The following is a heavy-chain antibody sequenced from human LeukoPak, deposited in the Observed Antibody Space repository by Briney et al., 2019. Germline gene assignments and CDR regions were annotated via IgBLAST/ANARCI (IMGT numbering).Heavy chain of an antibody. Sequence: GGSLRLSCAASGFTFSSYSMNWVRQAPGKGLEWVSGINWNGGSTGYADSVKGRFTISRDNAKSSLYLQMNSLRAEDTALYYCARDIVLIAVAVRGSFDIWGQGTMVTVSS. D-gene: IGHD6-19*01. V-gene: IGHV3-20*04. J-gene: IGHJ3*02. CDR2: INWNGGST. CDR3: ARDIVLIAVAVRGSFDI. CDR1: GFTFSSYS.